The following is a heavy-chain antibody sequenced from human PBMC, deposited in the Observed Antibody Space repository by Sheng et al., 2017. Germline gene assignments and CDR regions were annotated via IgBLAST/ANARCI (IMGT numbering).Heavy chain of an antibody. J-gene: IGHJ5*02. CDR2: ISSSSSYI. D-gene: IGHD2-21*02. CDR3: ARESLSDENWFDP. V-gene: IGHV3-21*01. Sequence: EVQLVESGGGLVKPGGSLRLSCAASGFTFSSYSMNWVRQAPGKGLEWVSSISSSSSYIYYADSVKGRFTISRDNAKNSLYLQMNSLRAEDTAVYYCARESLSDENWFDPWGQGTLVTVSS. CDR1: GFTFSSYS.